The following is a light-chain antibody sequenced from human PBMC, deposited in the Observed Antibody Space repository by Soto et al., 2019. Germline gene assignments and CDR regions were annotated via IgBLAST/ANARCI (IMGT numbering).Light chain of an antibody. CDR2: GAS. J-gene: IGKJ1*01. V-gene: IGKV3-15*01. CDR3: QQYNNWPPWT. CDR1: QSVSSN. Sequence: EIVMTQSPATLSVSPGERATLSCRASQSVSSNLAWYQQKPGQAPRLLIYGASTRATVIPARFSGSGSGKEFTRTISSLQSEDFSVYCCQQYNNWPPWTFGQGTKVEIK.